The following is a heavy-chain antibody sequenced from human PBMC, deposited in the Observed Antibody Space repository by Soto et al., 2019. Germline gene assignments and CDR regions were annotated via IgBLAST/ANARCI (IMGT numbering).Heavy chain of an antibody. CDR3: ARPGNYGSGSYLYYLDY. D-gene: IGHD3-10*01. J-gene: IGHJ4*02. CDR2: IYYSGST. V-gene: IGHV4-39*01. CDR1: GGSISSSSYY. Sequence: QLQLQESGPGLVKPSETLSLTCTVSGGSISSSSYYWGWIRQPPGKGLEWIGSIYYSGSTYYNPSLKRLVTIHVDTSKSRFALKLSSVTAADTAVYYCARPGNYGSGSYLYYLDYWGQGTLVTVSS.